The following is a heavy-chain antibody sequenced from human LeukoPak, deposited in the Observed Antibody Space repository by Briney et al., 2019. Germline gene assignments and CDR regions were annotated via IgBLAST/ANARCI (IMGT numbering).Heavy chain of an antibody. Sequence: SETQSLTCTVSGGSISSSSYYWGWIRQPPGKGLEWIGSIYYSGSTYYNPSLKSRVTISVDTSKNQFSLKLSSVTAADTAVYYCARLWELLRYFDYWGQGTLVTVSS. CDR3: ARLWELLRYFDY. CDR2: IYYSGST. J-gene: IGHJ4*02. D-gene: IGHD1-26*01. CDR1: GGSISSSSYY. V-gene: IGHV4-39*01.